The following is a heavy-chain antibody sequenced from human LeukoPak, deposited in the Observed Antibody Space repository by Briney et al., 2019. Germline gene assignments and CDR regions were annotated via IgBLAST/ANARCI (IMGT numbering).Heavy chain of an antibody. CDR1: GFTFSSYS. V-gene: IGHV3-21*01. CDR2: ISSSSSYI. Sequence: PGRSLRLSCAASGFTFSSYSMNWVRQAPGKGLEWVSSISSSSSYIYYADSVKGRFTISRDNAKNSLYLQMNSLRAEDTAVYYCARLSDDYGDGFDYWGQGTLVTVSS. D-gene: IGHD4-17*01. CDR3: ARLSDDYGDGFDY. J-gene: IGHJ4*02.